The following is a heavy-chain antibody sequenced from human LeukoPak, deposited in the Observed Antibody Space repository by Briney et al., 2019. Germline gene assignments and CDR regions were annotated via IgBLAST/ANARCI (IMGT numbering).Heavy chain of an antibody. D-gene: IGHD6-19*01. V-gene: IGHV4-61*02. CDR2: IYTSGST. J-gene: IGHJ6*03. CDR1: GGSISSGSYY. CDR3: ASGLVEGIAVESSYYYYYMDV. Sequence: SETLSLTCTVSGGSISSGSYYWSWIRQPAGKGLEWIGRIYTSGSTNYNPSLKSRVTISVDTSKNQFSLKLSSVTAADTAVYYCASGLVEGIAVESSYYYYYMDVWGKGTTVTISS.